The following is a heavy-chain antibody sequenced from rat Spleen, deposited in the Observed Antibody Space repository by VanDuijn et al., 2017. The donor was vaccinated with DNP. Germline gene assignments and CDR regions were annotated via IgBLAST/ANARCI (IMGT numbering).Heavy chain of an antibody. V-gene: IGHV1-43*01. J-gene: IGHJ3*01. CDR2: INKGSGGT. CDR3: ARGSRVWFAY. Sequence: QVQLQQSEAELARPGSSVKISCKASGYTFTTYYIGWIKQTTGQGPEYIGYINKGSGGTNYHEKFKGKATLTVDKSSSTAFMQLSSLTPDDSAVYYCARGSRVWFAYWGQGTLVTVSS. CDR1: GYTFTTYY. D-gene: IGHD1-11*01.